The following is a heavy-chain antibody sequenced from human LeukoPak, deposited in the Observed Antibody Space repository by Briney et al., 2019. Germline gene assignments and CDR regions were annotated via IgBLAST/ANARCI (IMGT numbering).Heavy chain of an antibody. V-gene: IGHV4-30-4*01. CDR2: IYYSGST. CDR3: ARAGILTGYYYGDRFDP. Sequence: SETLSLTCTVSGGSISSGDYYWSWIRQPPGKGLEWIGYIYYSGSTYYNPSLKSRVTISVDTSKNQFSLKLSSVTAADTAVYYCARAGILTGYYYGDRFDPWGQGTLVTVSS. CDR1: GGSISSGDYY. J-gene: IGHJ5*02. D-gene: IGHD3-9*01.